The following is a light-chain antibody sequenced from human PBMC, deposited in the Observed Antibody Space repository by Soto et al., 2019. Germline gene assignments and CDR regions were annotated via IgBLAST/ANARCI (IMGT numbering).Light chain of an antibody. CDR3: QQYGSSPLT. CDR1: QSVSSSY. J-gene: IGKJ4*02. Sequence: EIVLTQSPGTLSLSPGERATLSCRASQSVSSSYLARYQQKPGQAPRLLIYGASSRATGIPDRFSGSGSGTDYTLTISRLEPEDFAVYYCQQYGSSPLTCGGGTKVEIK. V-gene: IGKV3-20*01. CDR2: GAS.